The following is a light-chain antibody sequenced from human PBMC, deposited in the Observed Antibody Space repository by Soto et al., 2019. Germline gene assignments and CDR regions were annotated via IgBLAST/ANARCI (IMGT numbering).Light chain of an antibody. V-gene: IGKV3-11*01. J-gene: IGKJ1*01. CDR2: DAS. Sequence: EIVLTQSPVTPSLSPGERATLSCRASQSVSSYLAWYQQKPGQAPRLLIYDASNRATGIPARFSGSGSGTDFTLTISSLEPEDFAVYYCQQRSNWPPWTFGQGTKVDIK. CDR1: QSVSSY. CDR3: QQRSNWPPWT.